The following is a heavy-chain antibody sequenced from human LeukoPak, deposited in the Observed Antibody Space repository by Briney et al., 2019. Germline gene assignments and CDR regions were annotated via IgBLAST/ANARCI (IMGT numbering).Heavy chain of an antibody. J-gene: IGHJ4*02. V-gene: IGHV3-30*18. D-gene: IGHD6-19*01. CDR2: ISYDGSNK. Sequence: GGSLRLSCAASGFTFSSYGMHWGRQAPGKGLEWVAVISYDGSNKYYADSVKGRFTISRDNSKNTLYLQMNSLRAEDTAVYYCAKEPRRWDSSGWYYFDYWGQGTLVTVSS. CDR1: GFTFSSYG. CDR3: AKEPRRWDSSGWYYFDY.